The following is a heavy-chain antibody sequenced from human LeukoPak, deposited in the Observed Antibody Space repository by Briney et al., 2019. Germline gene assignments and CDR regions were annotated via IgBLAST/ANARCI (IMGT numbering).Heavy chain of an antibody. CDR1: GYTFTSYD. CDR2: MNPNSGNT. V-gene: IGHV1-8*03. D-gene: IGHD3-9*01. CDR3: ARMSYGLRYFDWLLSGGNYFDY. J-gene: IGHJ4*02. Sequence: GASVKVSCKASGYTFTSYDINWVRQATGQGLEWMGWMNPNSGNTGYAQKFQGRVTITRNTSISTAYMELSSLRSEDTAVCYCARMSYGLRYFDWLLSGGNYFDYWGQGTLVTVSS.